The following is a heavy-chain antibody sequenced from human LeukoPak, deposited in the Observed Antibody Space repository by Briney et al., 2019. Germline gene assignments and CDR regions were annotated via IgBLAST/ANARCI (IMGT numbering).Heavy chain of an antibody. CDR1: GGSFSSNY. J-gene: IGHJ4*02. Sequence: SETLSLTCDFSGGSFSSNYWSWFRQPPGGGLEWIAEIYPSGDTKYNPSPTGRVTISADRSRGHLFLGLSSVIAADTAVYYCAAYQWWFQNDVWGQGTLVTVSS. CDR2: IYPSGDT. CDR3: AAYQWWFQNDV. D-gene: IGHD2-15*01. V-gene: IGHV4-34*01.